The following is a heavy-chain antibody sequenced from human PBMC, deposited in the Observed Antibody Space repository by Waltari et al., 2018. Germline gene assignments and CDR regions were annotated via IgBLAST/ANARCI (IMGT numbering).Heavy chain of an antibody. J-gene: IGHJ3*02. CDR3: ARPSRGSSGGDAFDI. CDR2: IYYSGST. Sequence: QLQLQESGPGLVKPSETLSITCTVSGGSISSSSYYWGWIRQPPGKGLEWIGSIYYSGSTYYNPSLKSRVTISVDTSKNQFSLKLSSVTAADTAVYYCARPSRGSSGGDAFDIWGQGTMVIVSS. CDR1: GGSISSSSYY. V-gene: IGHV4-39*07. D-gene: IGHD1-26*01.